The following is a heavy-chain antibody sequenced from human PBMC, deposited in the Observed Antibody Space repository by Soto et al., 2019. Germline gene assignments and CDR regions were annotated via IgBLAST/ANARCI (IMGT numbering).Heavy chain of an antibody. Sequence: SETLSLTCTVSGGSISSGGYYWSWIRQPPGKGLEWIGYIYYSGSTYYNPSLKSRVTISVDTSKNQFSLKLSSVTAADTAVYYCARDCTNGVCPTLGAFDIWGQGTMVT. J-gene: IGHJ3*02. CDR1: GGSISSGGYY. CDR3: ARDCTNGVCPTLGAFDI. V-gene: IGHV4-31*03. D-gene: IGHD2-8*01. CDR2: IYYSGST.